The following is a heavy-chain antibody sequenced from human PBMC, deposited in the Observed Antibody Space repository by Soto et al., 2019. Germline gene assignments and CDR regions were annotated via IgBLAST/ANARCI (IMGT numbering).Heavy chain of an antibody. D-gene: IGHD6-19*01. CDR2: IDSSGEK. CDR3: ARRHLAVAVSPWFDP. V-gene: IGHV2-26*01. Sequence: QVTLKESGPVLVKPTETLTLRCTVSGLSITDSGMGVSWIRQPPGQPLEWLAHIDSSGEKSYRTFLKSILAITKDTSKSQIVLTMTNMDPADTATYYCARRHLAVAVSPWFDPWGQGIPVTVSS. J-gene: IGHJ5*02. CDR1: GLSITDSGMG.